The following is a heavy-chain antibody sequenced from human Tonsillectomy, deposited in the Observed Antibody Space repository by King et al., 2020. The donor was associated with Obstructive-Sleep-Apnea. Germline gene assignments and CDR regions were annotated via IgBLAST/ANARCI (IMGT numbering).Heavy chain of an antibody. J-gene: IGHJ6*02. CDR2: ISAYNGNT. CDR1: GYTFTSYG. D-gene: IGHD4/OR15-4a*01. Sequence: VQLVQSGAEVKKPGASVKVSCKASGYTFTSYGISWVRQAPGQGLEWMGWISAYNGNTNYAQKVQGRVTMTTDTSTSTAYMELRSLRSDETAVYYCARTLATINYYYYGMDVWGQGTTVTVSS. V-gene: IGHV1-18*01. CDR3: ARTLATINYYYYGMDV.